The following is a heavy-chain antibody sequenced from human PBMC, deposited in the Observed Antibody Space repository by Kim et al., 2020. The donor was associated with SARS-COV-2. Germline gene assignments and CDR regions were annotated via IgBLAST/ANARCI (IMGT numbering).Heavy chain of an antibody. V-gene: IGHV3-48*03. CDR3: ARDSSIFGGGAAWFDS. J-gene: IGHJ5*01. CDR1: GFTFRNYE. Sequence: GGSLRLSCAASGFTFRNYEMNWIRQSPGKGLEWISYISSDTGSTTHYADSVRGRFTISRDNDKNSLYLQMTSLRVGDTALYYCARDSSIFGGGAAWFDSWGQGTHVTVSS. D-gene: IGHD3-3*01. CDR2: ISSDTGSTT.